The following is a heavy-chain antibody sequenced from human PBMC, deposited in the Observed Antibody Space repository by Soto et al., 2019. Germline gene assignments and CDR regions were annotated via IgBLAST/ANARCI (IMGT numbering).Heavy chain of an antibody. Sequence: GGSLRLSCAASGFAFSTYWMHWVRQAPGKGLVWVSRVNSDGSTTNYADSVKGRFTISRDNARNTLFLQMNSLRAEDTAVYYCVRAGSPAWVYGVDVWGHGTTVTVSS. CDR3: VRAGSPAWVYGVDV. D-gene: IGHD7-27*01. V-gene: IGHV3-74*01. J-gene: IGHJ6*02. CDR2: VNSDGSTT. CDR1: GFAFSTYW.